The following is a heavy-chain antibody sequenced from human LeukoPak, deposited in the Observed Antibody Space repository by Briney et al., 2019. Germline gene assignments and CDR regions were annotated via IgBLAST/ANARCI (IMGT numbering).Heavy chain of an antibody. Sequence: GGSLRLSRAASGFSVRSNYMSWVRQPPGKGLEWVSVIYSGGATKHADSVKGRFIISRDNSKNTLYLQMNNLRAEDTAVYYCAREKKCSGGSCYGDAFDIWGQGTMVTVSS. CDR1: GFSVRSNY. V-gene: IGHV3-66*01. J-gene: IGHJ3*02. CDR3: AREKKCSGGSCYGDAFDI. D-gene: IGHD2-15*01. CDR2: IYSGGAT.